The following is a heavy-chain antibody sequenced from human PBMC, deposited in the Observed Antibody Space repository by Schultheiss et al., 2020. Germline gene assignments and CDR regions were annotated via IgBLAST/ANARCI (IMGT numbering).Heavy chain of an antibody. CDR2: VYYTGAT. CDR1: GGSIGNYY. J-gene: IGHJ5*02. Sequence: SETLSLTCTVSGGSIGNYYWTWIRQPPGRGLEWIGFVYYTGATNYNPSLKSRVTISVDTSKNQFSLKLSSVTAADTAVYYCARGLEQWLGRWFDPWGQGTLVTVSS. CDR3: ARGLEQWLGRWFDP. V-gene: IGHV4-59*01. D-gene: IGHD6-19*01.